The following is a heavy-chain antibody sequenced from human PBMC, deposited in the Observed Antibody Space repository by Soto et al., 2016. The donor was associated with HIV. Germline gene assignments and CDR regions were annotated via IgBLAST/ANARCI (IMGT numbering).Heavy chain of an antibody. CDR2: IKSRIDGETT. CDR1: GFTFSVAW. D-gene: IGHD3-10*01. Sequence: EGQLVESGGGLIKPGGSLRLSCAASGFTFSVAWMNWVRQAPGKGLEWVGRIKSRIDGETTDYGAPVKDRFIISRDDSKNMLYLQMSNLRTEDTAIYYCTTDPPYAKWFGQFIYPSMLGSWGQGTLVTVSS. J-gene: IGHJ4*02. V-gene: IGHV3-15*05. CDR3: TTDPPYAKWFGQFIYPSMLGS.